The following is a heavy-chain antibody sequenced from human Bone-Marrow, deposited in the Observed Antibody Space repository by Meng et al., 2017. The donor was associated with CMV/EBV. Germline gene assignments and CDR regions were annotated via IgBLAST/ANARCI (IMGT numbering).Heavy chain of an antibody. CDR3: ARSPVVARSDWVIDY. CDR1: GFTFSLYP. V-gene: IGHV3-30*04. J-gene: IGHJ4*02. CDR2: ISYDVNSK. D-gene: IGHD5-12*01. Sequence: GESLKISCAASGFTFSLYPMHWVRQAPGKGLDWVAVISYDVNSKHYADSVKGRFTISRDNSRNTLYLQMDSLRPEDKAMYYCARSPVVARSDWVIDYWGQGTLVTVSS.